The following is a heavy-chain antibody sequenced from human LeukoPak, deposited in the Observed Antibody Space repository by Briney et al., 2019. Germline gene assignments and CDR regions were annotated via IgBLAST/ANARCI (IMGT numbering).Heavy chain of an antibody. V-gene: IGHV1-8*03. CDR2: MNPNSGNT. D-gene: IGHD3-3*01. J-gene: IGHJ5*02. Sequence: ASVKVSCKASGGTFSSYAISWVRQAPGQGLEWMGWMNPNSGNTGYAQKFQGRVTITRNTSISTAYMELSSLRSEDTAVYYCARGYYDFWSGYYKGNWFDPWGQGTLVTVSS. CDR3: ARGYYDFWSGYYKGNWFDP. CDR1: GGTFSSYA.